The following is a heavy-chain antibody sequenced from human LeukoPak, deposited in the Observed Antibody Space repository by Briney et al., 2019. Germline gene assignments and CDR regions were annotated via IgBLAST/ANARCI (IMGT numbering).Heavy chain of an antibody. V-gene: IGHV1-46*01. Sequence: ASVKVSCKASGYTFTSYYMHWVRQAPGQGLEWMGIINPSGGSTSYAQKFQGRVTMTRDTSTSTVYMELSSLRSEDTAVYYCARDSAHYDFWSGYYRTDAFDIWGQGTMVTVSS. CDR1: GYTFTSYY. CDR2: INPSGGST. CDR3: ARDSAHYDFWSGYYRTDAFDI. J-gene: IGHJ3*02. D-gene: IGHD3-3*01.